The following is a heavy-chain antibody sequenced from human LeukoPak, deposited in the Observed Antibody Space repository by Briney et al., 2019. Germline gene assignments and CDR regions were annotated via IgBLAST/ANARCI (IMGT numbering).Heavy chain of an antibody. D-gene: IGHD6-13*01. CDR1: GGSISSYY. Sequence: RTSETLSLTCTVSGGSISSYYWSWIRQPAGKGLEWIGRIYTSGSTNYNPSLKSRVTMSVDTSKNQFSLKLSSVTAADTAVYYCARGRGYSSSPNYDYWGQGTLVTVSS. CDR2: IYTSGST. CDR3: ARGRGYSSSPNYDY. J-gene: IGHJ4*02. V-gene: IGHV4-4*07.